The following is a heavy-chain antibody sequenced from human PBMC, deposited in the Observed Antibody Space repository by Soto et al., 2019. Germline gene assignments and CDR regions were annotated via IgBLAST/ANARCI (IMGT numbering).Heavy chain of an antibody. V-gene: IGHV1-2*02. Sequence: QEQLVQSGAEVKQPGASVRVSCKASGNTHTIYFIHWLRQARGQGLEWMGWINSVSGGTNYAHKCQVRVTMTRDTSTTTAFMELSGLRSDDTAVYFCARGGSYYAHWGQGTLVTVSS. J-gene: IGHJ4*02. CDR1: GNTHTIYF. CDR3: ARGGSYYAH. D-gene: IGHD3-10*01. CDR2: INSVSGGT.